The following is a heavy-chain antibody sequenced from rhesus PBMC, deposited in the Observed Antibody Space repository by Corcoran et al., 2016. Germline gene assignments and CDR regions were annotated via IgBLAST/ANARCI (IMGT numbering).Heavy chain of an antibody. D-gene: IGHD6-19*01. Sequence: QVQLQESGPGLVKPSETLSLTCAVSGYSISSGYGWSWIRQPPGKGLGWIGYISYSGSSYYTPSFKSRVTISIDTSKNQFSLKLSSVTAADTAVYYCARGSIAADPGSDYWGQGVLVTVSS. CDR2: ISYSGSS. V-gene: IGHV4-127*01. CDR1: GYSISSGYG. J-gene: IGHJ4*01. CDR3: ARGSIAADPGSDY.